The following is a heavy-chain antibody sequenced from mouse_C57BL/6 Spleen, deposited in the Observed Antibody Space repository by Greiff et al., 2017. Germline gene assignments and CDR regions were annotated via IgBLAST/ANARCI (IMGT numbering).Heavy chain of an antibody. CDR2: IDPSDSYT. CDR1: GYTFTSYW. V-gene: IGHV1-69*01. D-gene: IGHD2-5*01. CDR3: ARKGYSNYAWFAY. J-gene: IGHJ3*01. Sequence: QVQLKQPGAELVMPGASVKLSCKASGYTFTSYWMHWVKQRPGQGLEWIGEIDPSDSYTNYNQKFKGKSTLTVDKSSSTAYMQLSSLTSEDSAVYYCARKGYSNYAWFAYWGQGTLVTVSA.